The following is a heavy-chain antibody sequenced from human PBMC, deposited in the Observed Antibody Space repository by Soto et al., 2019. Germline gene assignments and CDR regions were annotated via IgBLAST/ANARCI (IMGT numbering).Heavy chain of an antibody. J-gene: IGHJ4*02. Sequence: QVQLVQSGAEVKKPGDSVKVSCKASGDTFNTNDFNWVRQATGQGLEWMGWMNPASGNTGIAQKFQGRVSLTMDTSTSIAYMELSSLTSEDTAMDYCTRGISDSWGQGTLVTVSS. CDR1: GDTFNTND. CDR2: MNPASGNT. V-gene: IGHV1-8*01. CDR3: TRGISDS. D-gene: IGHD3-3*02.